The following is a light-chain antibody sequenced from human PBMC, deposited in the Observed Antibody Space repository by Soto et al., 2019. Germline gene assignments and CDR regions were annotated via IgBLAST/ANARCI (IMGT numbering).Light chain of an antibody. J-gene: IGLJ1*01. Sequence: QSALTQPASVSGSPGQSITISCTGTSSDVGGYNYVSWYQQHPGKAPKLVIYDVSNRPSGVSNRFSGSKSGNTASLTISGLQAEDEADYYCNSYTSSSPYVFVTGTKVTVL. CDR1: SSDVGGYNY. V-gene: IGLV2-14*01. CDR3: NSYTSSSPYV. CDR2: DVS.